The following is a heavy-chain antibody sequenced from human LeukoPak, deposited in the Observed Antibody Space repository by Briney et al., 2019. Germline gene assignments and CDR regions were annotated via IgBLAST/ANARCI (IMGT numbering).Heavy chain of an antibody. CDR1: GYTFTSYG. J-gene: IGHJ6*02. CDR3: ARDPGYSSGWYQAYYYYGMDV. D-gene: IGHD6-19*01. CDR2: ISAYNGNT. Sequence: ASVKVSCKASGYTFTSYGISWVRQAPGQGLEWMGWISAYNGNTNYAQKLQGRVTVTTDTSTSTAYMELRSLRSDDTAVYYCARDPGYSSGWYQAYYYYGMDVWGQGTTVTVSS. V-gene: IGHV1-18*01.